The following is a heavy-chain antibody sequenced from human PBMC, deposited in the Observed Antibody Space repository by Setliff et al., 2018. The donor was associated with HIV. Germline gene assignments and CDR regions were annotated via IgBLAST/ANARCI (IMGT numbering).Heavy chain of an antibody. D-gene: IGHD2-15*01. CDR2: VSSNSFHI. Sequence: GGSLRLSCAASGFTFSSYSMNWVRQAPGKGLEWVSSVSSNSFHILYADSVKGRFTISRDNAENSLYLQMNSLRAEDTAVYYCAKAFGYCSGGSCPVLMDVWGKGTTVTVSS. CDR1: GFTFSSYS. V-gene: IGHV3-21*03. CDR3: AKAFGYCSGGSCPVLMDV. J-gene: IGHJ6*03.